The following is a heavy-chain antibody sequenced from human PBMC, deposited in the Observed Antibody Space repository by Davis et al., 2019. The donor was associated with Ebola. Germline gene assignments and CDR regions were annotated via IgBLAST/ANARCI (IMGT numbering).Heavy chain of an antibody. Sequence: SETLSLTCAVSGGSISSSNWWSWVRQPPGKGLEWIGEIYHSGSTNYNPSLKSRVTISVDKSKNQFSLKLSSVTAADTAVYYCARGGVGDGYDERDAFDVWGPGTVVTVSS. J-gene: IGHJ3*01. CDR2: IYHSGST. V-gene: IGHV4-4*02. CDR3: ARGGVGDGYDERDAFDV. D-gene: IGHD5-24*01. CDR1: GGSISSSNW.